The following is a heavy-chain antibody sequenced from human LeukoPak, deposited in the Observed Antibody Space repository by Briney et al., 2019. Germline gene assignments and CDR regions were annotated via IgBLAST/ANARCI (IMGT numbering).Heavy chain of an antibody. D-gene: IGHD6-19*01. CDR3: ARVAGAYYYYYYYMDV. V-gene: IGHV1-69*13. Sequence: ASVKVSCKASGGTFSSYAISWVRQAPGQGLEWMGGIIPIFGTANYAQKFQGRVTITADESTSTAYMELSSLRSEDTAVYYCARVAGAYYYYYYYMDVWGKGTTVTVSS. J-gene: IGHJ6*03. CDR2: IIPIFGTA. CDR1: GGTFSSYA.